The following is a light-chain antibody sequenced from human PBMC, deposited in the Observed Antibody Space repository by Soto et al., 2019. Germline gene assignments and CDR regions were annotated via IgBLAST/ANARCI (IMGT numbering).Light chain of an antibody. V-gene: IGKV3-20*01. J-gene: IGKJ1*01. Sequence: EIVLTQSPGTLSLSPGEGATLSCMASQSVMSRYIAWYQQRPGQAPRLLIYGASNRATGSPDRISGSGSGTEFTLTISRLEPEDFAVYYCQQYVTSWTFGQGTKVDIK. CDR3: QQYVTSWT. CDR1: QSVMSRY. CDR2: GAS.